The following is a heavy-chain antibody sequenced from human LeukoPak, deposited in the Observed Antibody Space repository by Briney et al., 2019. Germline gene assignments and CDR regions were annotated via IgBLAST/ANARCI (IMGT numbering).Heavy chain of an antibody. CDR2: MNPNSGNT. Sequence: ASVKVSCKASGFTFTTYDIIWVRQATGQGLEWMGWMNPNSGNTDYAQKLQGRVTITRNSSISTAYMELSSLKSEDTAVYYCARGSGLSGNYMSLDLDYWGQGTLVTVSS. D-gene: IGHD1-7*01. V-gene: IGHV1-8*03. J-gene: IGHJ4*02. CDR1: GFTFTTYD. CDR3: ARGSGLSGNYMSLDLDY.